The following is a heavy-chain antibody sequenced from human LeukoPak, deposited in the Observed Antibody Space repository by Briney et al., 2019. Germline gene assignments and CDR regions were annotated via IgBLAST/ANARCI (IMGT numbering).Heavy chain of an antibody. D-gene: IGHD3-22*01. V-gene: IGHV1-18*01. J-gene: IGHJ4*02. CDR1: GYTFTSYG. CDR2: ISAYNGNT. CDR3: ARGYAYYYDSSGYYYFDY. Sequence: GASVKVSCKASGYTFTSYGISWVRQAPGQGLEWMGWISAYNGNTNYAQKLQGRVTMTTDTSTSTAYMELRSLRSDDTAVYYCARGYAYYYDSSGYYYFDYWGQGTLVTVSS.